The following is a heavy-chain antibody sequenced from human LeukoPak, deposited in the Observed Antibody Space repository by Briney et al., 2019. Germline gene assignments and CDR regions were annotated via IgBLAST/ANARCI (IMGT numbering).Heavy chain of an antibody. J-gene: IGHJ4*02. Sequence: GGSLRLSCAASGFTFSDYSMNWVRQAPGKGLEWVSSISSSSSYIYYADSVKGRFTISRDNAKNSLYLQMNSLRAEDTAVYYCARRYQSGYNYGSTFDYWGQGNLVTVSS. CDR2: ISSSSSYI. D-gene: IGHD5-18*01. CDR3: ARRYQSGYNYGSTFDY. V-gene: IGHV3-21*01. CDR1: GFTFSDYS.